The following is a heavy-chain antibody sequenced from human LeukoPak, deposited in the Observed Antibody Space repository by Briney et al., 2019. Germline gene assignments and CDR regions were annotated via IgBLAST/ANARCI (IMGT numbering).Heavy chain of an antibody. CDR1: GGSISSYY. CDR2: IYTSGST. D-gene: IGHD6-6*01. V-gene: IGHV4-4*08. Sequence: SETLSLTCTVSGGSISSYYWSWIRQPPGKGLEWIGRIYTSGSTNYNPSLKSRVTISVDTSKNQFSLKLSSVTAADTAVYYCARSTPWQLVVDYWGQGTLVTVSS. CDR3: ARSTPWQLVVDY. J-gene: IGHJ4*02.